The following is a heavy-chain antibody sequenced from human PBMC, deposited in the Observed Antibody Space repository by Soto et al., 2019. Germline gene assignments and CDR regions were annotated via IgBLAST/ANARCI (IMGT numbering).Heavy chain of an antibody. CDR2: ISGSGGST. D-gene: IGHD2-2*01. Sequence: GGSLRLSCAASGFTFSSYAMSWVRQAPGKGLEWVSAISGSGGSTYYADSVKGRFTISRDNSKNTLYLQMNSLRAEDTAVYYCANDIVVVPAAINYYYYYMDVWGKGTTVTVSS. V-gene: IGHV3-23*01. CDR3: ANDIVVVPAAINYYYYYMDV. J-gene: IGHJ6*03. CDR1: GFTFSSYA.